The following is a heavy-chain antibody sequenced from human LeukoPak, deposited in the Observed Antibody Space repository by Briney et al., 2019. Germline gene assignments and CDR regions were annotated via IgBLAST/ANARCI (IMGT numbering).Heavy chain of an antibody. Sequence: GGSRRLSCEASGFTFRSYWMHWVRQAPGKGLEWVSGISDSGDSTYYSDSVKGRFTISRDNSKNTLFLQMNSLRVEDTAIYYCAKAWGIGYYMHVWGKGTTVTVSS. CDR1: GFTFRSYW. CDR2: ISDSGDST. J-gene: IGHJ6*03. CDR3: AKAWGIGYYMHV. D-gene: IGHD7-27*01. V-gene: IGHV3-23*01.